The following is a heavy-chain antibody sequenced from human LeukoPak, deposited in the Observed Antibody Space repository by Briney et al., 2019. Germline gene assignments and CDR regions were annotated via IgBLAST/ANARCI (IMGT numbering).Heavy chain of an antibody. CDR2: IYTSGST. Sequence: SETLSLTCPVSGGSISSGSYYWSWLRQPAGNGLEWIGRIYTSGSTNYNPSLKSRVTISVDTSKNQFSLKLSSVTAADTAVYYCAREGIWNFDYWGQGTLVTVSS. D-gene: IGHD1-1*01. J-gene: IGHJ4*02. CDR1: GGSISSGSYY. V-gene: IGHV4-61*02. CDR3: AREGIWNFDY.